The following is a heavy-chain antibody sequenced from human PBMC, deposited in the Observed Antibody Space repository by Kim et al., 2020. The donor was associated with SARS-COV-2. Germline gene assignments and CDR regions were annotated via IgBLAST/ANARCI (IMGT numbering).Heavy chain of an antibody. V-gene: IGHV3-23*01. D-gene: IGHD4-4*01. CDR3: AKDVSPTATTFNAFAI. J-gene: IGHJ3*02. Sequence: SVKGRFSISRDNSKNTLYLQMNSLRAEDTAVYYCAKDVSPTATTFNAFAIWGQGTMVTVSS.